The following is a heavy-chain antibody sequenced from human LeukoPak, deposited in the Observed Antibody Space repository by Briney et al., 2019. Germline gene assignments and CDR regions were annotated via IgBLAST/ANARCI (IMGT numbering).Heavy chain of an antibody. Sequence: SETLSLTCSVSGGSMRSDSSFWSWIRQPPGKGLEWIGYIYYSGSAYYNPSLKSRVTISVDTSKNQFSLKLSSVTAADTAVYYCARVGGMVRGVILGFDYWGQGTLVTVSS. V-gene: IGHV4-30-4*08. D-gene: IGHD3-10*01. CDR1: GGSMRSDSSF. J-gene: IGHJ4*02. CDR3: ARVGGMVRGVILGFDY. CDR2: IYYSGSA.